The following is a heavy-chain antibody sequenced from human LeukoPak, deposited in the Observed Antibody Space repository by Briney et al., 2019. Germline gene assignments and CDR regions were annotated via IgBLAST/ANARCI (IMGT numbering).Heavy chain of an antibody. CDR2: INHSGST. CDR3: ARSGPLYTRAFDI. CDR1: GGSFSGYY. Sequence: SETLSLTCAVYGGSFSGYYWSWIRQPPGKGLEWIGEINHSGSTNYNPSPKSRVTISVDTSKNQFSLKLSSVTAADTAVYYCARSGPLYTRAFDIWGQGTMVTVSS. V-gene: IGHV4-34*01. D-gene: IGHD3-16*01. J-gene: IGHJ3*02.